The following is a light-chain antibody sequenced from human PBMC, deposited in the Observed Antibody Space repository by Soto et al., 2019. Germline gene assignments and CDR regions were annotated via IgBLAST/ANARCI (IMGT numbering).Light chain of an antibody. J-gene: IGLJ1*01. V-gene: IGLV1-44*01. CDR2: SNN. CDR1: SSNIGSNS. Sequence: QSVLTLRPSASGTPGQRVTISCSGSSSNIGSNSINWYQQLPGTAPKLLIYSNNQRPSGVPDRFSGSKSGTSASLAISGLQSEDEADYYCAEWDDSLNGYVFGTGTKVTVL. CDR3: AEWDDSLNGYV.